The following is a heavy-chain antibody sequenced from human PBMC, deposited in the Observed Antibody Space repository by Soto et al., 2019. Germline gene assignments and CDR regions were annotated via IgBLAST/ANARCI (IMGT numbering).Heavy chain of an antibody. J-gene: IGHJ4*02. Sequence: VHLLESGGGLVQPGESLRLSCAASGFTFSSYAMSWVRQAPGKGLEWVSAITGEGAGTVSSHSVKGRFNISSDNSNNPLYLPLNSLRAVAKAFYDCAKRISGCYFIDFWGQVTLVTVS. D-gene: IGHD6-19*01. V-gene: IGHV3-23*01. CDR2: ITGEGAGT. CDR3: AKRISGCYFIDF. CDR1: GFTFSSYA.